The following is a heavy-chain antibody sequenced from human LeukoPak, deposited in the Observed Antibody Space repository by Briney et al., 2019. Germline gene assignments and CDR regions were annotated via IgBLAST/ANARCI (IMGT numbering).Heavy chain of an antibody. D-gene: IGHD1-14*01. J-gene: IGHJ4*02. V-gene: IGHV1-69*04. Sequence: SVKVSCKASGGTFSSYAISWVRQAPGQGLEWMGRIIPIFGIANYAQKFQGRVTITADKSTSTAYMELSSLRSEDTAVYYCARAFAKTGKYYFDYWGQGILVTVSS. CDR1: GGTFSSYA. CDR3: ARAFAKTGKYYFDY. CDR2: IIPIFGIA.